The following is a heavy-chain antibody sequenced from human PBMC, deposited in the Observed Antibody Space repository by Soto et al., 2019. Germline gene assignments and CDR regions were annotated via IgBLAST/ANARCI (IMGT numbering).Heavy chain of an antibody. CDR3: ARDHPFDLAPAAMGDYYYYMDV. Sequence: LELLRVRYSVAGGNSISHDWSWIRQNTGKGLEWIGYIYYSGSTNYNPSLKSRVTISVDTSKNQFSLKLSSVTAADTAVYYCARDHPFDLAPAAMGDYYYYMDVWGKGTTVTVSS. CDR1: GGNSISHD. V-gene: IGHV4-59*11. J-gene: IGHJ6*03. D-gene: IGHD2-2*01. CDR2: IYYSGST.